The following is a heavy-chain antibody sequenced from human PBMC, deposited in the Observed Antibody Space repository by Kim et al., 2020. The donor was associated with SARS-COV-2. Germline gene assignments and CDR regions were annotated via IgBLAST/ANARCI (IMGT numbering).Heavy chain of an antibody. J-gene: IGHJ4*02. Sequence: SVKGRFTNSRENAKNSLYLQMNSLRAGDTAVYYCARSFEITMVRGPYFDYWGQGTLVTVSS. CDR3: ARSFEITMVRGPYFDY. V-gene: IGHV3-13*01. D-gene: IGHD3-10*01.